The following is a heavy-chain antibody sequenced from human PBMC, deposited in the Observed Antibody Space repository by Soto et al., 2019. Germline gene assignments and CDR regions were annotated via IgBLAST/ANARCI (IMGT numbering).Heavy chain of an antibody. J-gene: IGHJ6*01. CDR2: IIPIFGTA. D-gene: IGHD2-21*02. CDR3: ARLAKRCPDCYPRVPYYYRMDV. CDR1: GGTFSSYA. Sequence: SVKVSCKASGGTFSSYAISWVRQAPGQGLEWMGGIIPIFGTANYAQKFQGRVTITADESTSTAYMELSSLRSEDTAVYYCARLAKRCPDCYPRVPYYYRMDVWPQGTTVTVSA. V-gene: IGHV1-69*13.